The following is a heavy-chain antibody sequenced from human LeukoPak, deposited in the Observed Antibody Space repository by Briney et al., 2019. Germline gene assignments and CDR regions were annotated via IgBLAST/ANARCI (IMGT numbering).Heavy chain of an antibody. CDR3: ARTYSGSSHDAFDI. Sequence: GASAKVSCKASGYTFTSYVISWVRQAPGQGLEWMGWISAYNGNTNYAQKLQGRVTMTTDTSTSTAYMELRSLRSDDTAVYYCARTYSGSSHDAFDIWGQGTMVTVSS. J-gene: IGHJ3*02. V-gene: IGHV1-18*01. CDR2: ISAYNGNT. CDR1: GYTFTSYV. D-gene: IGHD1-26*01.